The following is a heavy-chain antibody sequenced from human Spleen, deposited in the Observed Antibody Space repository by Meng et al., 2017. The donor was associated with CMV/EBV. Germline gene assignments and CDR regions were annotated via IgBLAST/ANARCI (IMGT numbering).Heavy chain of an antibody. D-gene: IGHD3-22*01. CDR2: ISGSDDIT. Sequence: GGSLRLSCAASGFTFISYSMSWVRQAPGKGLEWVSDISGSDDITYYADSVKGRFAISRDNFNNTVYLQMSSLRVEDTARYYCAKSYVSSGYFEGGFDSWGQGTPVTVSS. CDR1: GFTFISYS. V-gene: IGHV3-23*01. J-gene: IGHJ4*02. CDR3: AKSYVSSGYFEGGFDS.